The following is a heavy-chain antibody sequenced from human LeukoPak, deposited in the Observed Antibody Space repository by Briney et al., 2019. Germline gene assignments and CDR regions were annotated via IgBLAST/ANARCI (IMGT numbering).Heavy chain of an antibody. Sequence: GGSLRLSCAASGFTFSSYAMSWVRQAPGKGLEWVSTIGGGGESTYYADSVKGRFTISRDNSKNTVYLQTNSLRAEDTAVYYCAKVLSASQDYWGQGTLVTVFS. V-gene: IGHV3-23*01. CDR3: AKVLSASQDY. CDR1: GFTFSSYA. J-gene: IGHJ4*02. CDR2: IGGGGEST.